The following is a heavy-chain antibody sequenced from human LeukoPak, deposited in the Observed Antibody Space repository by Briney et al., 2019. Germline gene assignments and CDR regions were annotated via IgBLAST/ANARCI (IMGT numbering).Heavy chain of an antibody. CDR2: ILATRGNT. CDR3: AKAEEVAEGRYYCDY. J-gene: IGHJ4*02. D-gene: IGHD6-19*01. V-gene: IGHV3-23*01. CDR1: GFTFTDYA. Sequence: GGSLRLSCAASGFTFTDYAMTWVRQAPGRGLEWVSAILATRGNTYYTDSVKGRFTVSRDNSRNTLYLQMNSLRAEDTAVYHCAKAEEVAEGRYYCDYGGQGTLVTVSS.